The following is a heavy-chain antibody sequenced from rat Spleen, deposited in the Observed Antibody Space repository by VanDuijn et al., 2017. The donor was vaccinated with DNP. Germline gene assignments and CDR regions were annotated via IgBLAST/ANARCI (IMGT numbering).Heavy chain of an antibody. V-gene: IGHV5-58*01. CDR1: GFTFSSYW. J-gene: IGHJ2*01. CDR2: INTSGGGT. CDR3: VRPDY. Sequence: EVQLVETGGGLVQPGRSLKLSCVASGFTFSSYWMYWIRQAPGKGLEWVASINTSGGGTYYRDSVKGRFTISRDNADHTLYLQMNSLRSEDMATYYCVRPDYWGQGVMVTVSS.